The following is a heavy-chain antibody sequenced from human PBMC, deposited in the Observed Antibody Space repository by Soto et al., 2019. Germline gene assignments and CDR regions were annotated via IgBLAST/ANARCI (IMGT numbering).Heavy chain of an antibody. CDR3: ARDATVGEYDSSGYNWFDP. CDR1: GGTFSSYA. D-gene: IGHD3-22*01. J-gene: IGHJ5*02. V-gene: IGHV1-69*10. Sequence: ASVKVSCKASGGTFSSYAISWVRQAPGQGLEWMGGIIPIFGIANYAQKFQGRVTITADKSTSTAYMELSSLRSEDTAVYYCARDATVGEYDSSGYNWFDPWGQGTLVTVSS. CDR2: IIPIFGIA.